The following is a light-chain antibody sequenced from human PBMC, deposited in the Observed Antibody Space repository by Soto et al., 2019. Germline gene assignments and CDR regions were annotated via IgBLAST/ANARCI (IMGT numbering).Light chain of an antibody. Sequence: DIQMTQSPSSPSASVGDRVTITFRASQNVAHFLNWYQQKPGKAPKLLIYATSSLHSGVPSRFSGSGFGTDFTLTISSLQTEDFATYYCQQTYSPPPITVGQGTRLEIK. CDR2: ATS. CDR1: QNVAHF. CDR3: QQTYSPPPIT. V-gene: IGKV1-39*01. J-gene: IGKJ5*01.